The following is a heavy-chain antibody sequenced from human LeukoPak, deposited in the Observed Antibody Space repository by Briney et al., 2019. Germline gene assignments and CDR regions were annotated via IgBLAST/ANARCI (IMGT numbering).Heavy chain of an antibody. D-gene: IGHD3-22*01. CDR3: ARDVRYYDSSGYQPYYFDY. CDR1: GGTFSSYA. CDR2: IIPIFGTA. V-gene: IGHV1-69*13. Sequence: GASVKVSCKASGGTFSSYAISWVRQAPGQGLEWMGGIIPIFGTANYAQKFQGRVTITADESTCTAYMELSSLRSEDTAVYYCARDVRYYDSSGYQPYYFDYWGQGTLVTVSS. J-gene: IGHJ4*02.